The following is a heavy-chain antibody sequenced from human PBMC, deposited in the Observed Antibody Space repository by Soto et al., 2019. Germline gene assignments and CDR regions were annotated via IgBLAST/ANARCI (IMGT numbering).Heavy chain of an antibody. CDR2: ITGGGGSK. V-gene: IGHV3-23*01. CDR1: GLTFGSYA. Sequence: EVQLLESGGGLVQPGGSLRLSCTASGLTFGSYAMSWVRQAPGKVLEWVSGITGGGGSKFSSDSVQGRFTISRDTSKNTLYLEMSRLTAEGTAIYDCEKVGLFRNGYMGVVRGDYWGLGTLGTVSA. D-gene: IGHD2-2*02. CDR3: EKVGLFRNGYMGVVRGDY. J-gene: IGHJ4*02.